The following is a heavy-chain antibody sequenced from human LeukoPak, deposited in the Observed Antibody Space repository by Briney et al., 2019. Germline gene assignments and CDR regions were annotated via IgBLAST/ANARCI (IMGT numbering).Heavy chain of an antibody. CDR2: IYPGDSDT. J-gene: IGHJ4*02. Sequence: GESLKVSCKGSGYSFTSYWIGWVRQMPGKGLEWMGIIYPGDSDTRYSPSFQGQVTNSADKSISTAYLQWSSLKASDTAMYYCARHKPYYYYGSGSYYLGDYWGQGTLVTVSS. CDR1: GYSFTSYW. V-gene: IGHV5-51*01. D-gene: IGHD3-10*01. CDR3: ARHKPYYYYGSGSYYLGDY.